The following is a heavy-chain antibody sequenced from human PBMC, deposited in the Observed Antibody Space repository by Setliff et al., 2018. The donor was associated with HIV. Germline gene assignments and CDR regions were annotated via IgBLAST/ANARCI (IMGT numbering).Heavy chain of an antibody. J-gene: IGHJ6*03. CDR2: IPVGDPTT. CDR3: AKGRYSSSPYYYYYMDV. Sequence: GGSLRLSCAASGFTFSSYAMSWVRQAPGKGLEWVSTIPVGDPTTYYAASVKGRFTISRDNSKNTLSLQMNSLRAEDTAVYYCAKGRYSSSPYYYYYMDVWGKGTTVTVSS. CDR1: GFTFSSYA. D-gene: IGHD6-13*01. V-gene: IGHV3-23*01.